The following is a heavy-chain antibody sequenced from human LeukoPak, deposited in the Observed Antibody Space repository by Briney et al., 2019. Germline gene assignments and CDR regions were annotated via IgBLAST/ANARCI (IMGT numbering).Heavy chain of an antibody. CDR1: GFTFSGYE. V-gene: IGHV3-48*03. CDR2: ISTSGHTI. Sequence: GGSLRLSCAASGFTFSGYEMNWVRQAPGKGLEWVSCISTSGHTIYYADSLKGRFTVSRDNARNSLYLQVDSLRAEDTAIYYCARDGPGYSFDYWGQGTLITVSS. CDR3: ARDGPGYSFDY. J-gene: IGHJ4*02. D-gene: IGHD5-18*01.